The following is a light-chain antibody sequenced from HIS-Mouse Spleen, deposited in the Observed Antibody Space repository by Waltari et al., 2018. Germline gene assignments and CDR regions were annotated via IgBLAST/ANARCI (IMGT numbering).Light chain of an antibody. J-gene: IGLJ3*02. CDR1: CSDVGGYNS. V-gene: IGLV2-11*01. CDR3: CSYAGSYTWV. CDR2: DVR. Sequence: QSALTQPRSVSGSPGQSVTISCTGTCSDVGGYNSVSWYQQHPGKAPTRMIYDVRKRPSGVPDRLSGANAGNTASLTISGLQAEDEADYYCCSYAGSYTWVFGGGTKLTVL.